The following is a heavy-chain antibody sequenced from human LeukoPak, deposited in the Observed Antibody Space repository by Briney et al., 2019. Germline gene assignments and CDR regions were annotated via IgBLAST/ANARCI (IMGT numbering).Heavy chain of an antibody. CDR1: GFTFSSYW. CDR3: ARDQEWQQLDSLVFDY. J-gene: IGHJ4*02. V-gene: IGHV3-7*01. CDR2: VKQDGSEK. D-gene: IGHD6-13*01. Sequence: GGSLRLSCAASGFTFSSYWMSWVRQAPGKGLEWVANVKQDGSEKFYVDSVKGRFTISRDNAKNSLYLQMNSLRAEDTAVYYCARDQEWQQLDSLVFDYWGQGTLVTVSS.